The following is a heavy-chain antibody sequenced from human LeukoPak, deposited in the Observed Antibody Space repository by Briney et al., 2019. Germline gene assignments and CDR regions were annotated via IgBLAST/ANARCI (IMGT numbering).Heavy chain of an antibody. D-gene: IGHD2-2*01. CDR1: GGSISSGGYY. V-gene: IGHV4-31*03. CDR2: IYYSGST. J-gene: IGHJ6*03. CDR3: ARIVVPAAHYYYCYMDV. Sequence: SETLSLTCTVSGGSISSGGYYWSWIRQHPGKGLEWIGYIYYSGSTYYNPSLKSRVTISVDTSKNQFSLKLSSVTAADTAVYYCARIVVPAAHYYYCYMDVWGKGTTVTVSS.